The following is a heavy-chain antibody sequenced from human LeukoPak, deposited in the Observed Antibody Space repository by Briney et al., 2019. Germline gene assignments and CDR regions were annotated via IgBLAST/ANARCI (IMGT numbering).Heavy chain of an antibody. CDR2: IGSDENR. Sequence: GGSLRLSCTASGFTFSGNAMGWVRQAPGKGLEWVSGIGSDENRLYADSVKGRFTISRDNSKNTLYLQMNSLRAEDTAVYFCAKRGVVIRVILVGFHKEAYYFDSWGQGALVTVSS. V-gene: IGHV3-23*01. J-gene: IGHJ4*02. D-gene: IGHD3-22*01. CDR3: AKRGVVIRVILVGFHKEAYYFDS. CDR1: GFTFSGNA.